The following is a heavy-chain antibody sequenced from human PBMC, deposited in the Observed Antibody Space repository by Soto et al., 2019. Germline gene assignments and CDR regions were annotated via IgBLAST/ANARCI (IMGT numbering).Heavy chain of an antibody. V-gene: IGHV1-69*01. CDR3: SGAGRVFNFADPPHQYYFYGMDV. D-gene: IGHD3-10*01. J-gene: IGHJ6*02. Sequence: HVQLVQSGAEMKKHGSSVKVSCKASGGSFSSSAISWVRQAPGQGLEWMGGIIPIVGTAHYAQKFQGRVTITADESTNTAYIDLRGLRAEDTAVYYCSGAGRVFNFADPPHQYYFYGMDVWGQGTTVAVSS. CDR2: IIPIVGTA. CDR1: GGSFSSSA.